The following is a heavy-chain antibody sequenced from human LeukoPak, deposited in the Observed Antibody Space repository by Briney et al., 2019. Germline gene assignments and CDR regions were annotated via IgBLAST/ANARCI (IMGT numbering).Heavy chain of an antibody. V-gene: IGHV3-53*01. J-gene: IGHJ6*02. Sequence: PGGSLRLSCAASGFTVGSNYMNWIRQAPGKGLEWVSVIYSGGSTYYADSVKGRFTISRDNSKNMLYLQMNSLRAEDTAVYYCARDQIVVVPAASPYYYGMDIWGRGTTVTVSS. CDR1: GFTVGSNY. CDR3: ARDQIVVVPAASPYYYGMDI. D-gene: IGHD2-2*01. CDR2: IYSGGST.